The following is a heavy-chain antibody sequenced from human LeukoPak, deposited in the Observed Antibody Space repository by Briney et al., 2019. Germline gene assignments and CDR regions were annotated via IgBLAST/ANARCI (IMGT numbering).Heavy chain of an antibody. CDR3: AKDHPWDCSSTSCYIFDY. CDR2: IRDDGSNK. D-gene: IGHD2-2*01. CDR1: GFTFRSYG. J-gene: IGHJ4*02. Sequence: PGGSLRLSCAASGFTFRSYGMHWVRQAPGKGLEWVAFIRDDGSNKYYADSVKGRFTISRDNSKNTLYLQVNSLRTEDTAVYYCAKDHPWDCSSTSCYIFDYWGQGTLITVSS. V-gene: IGHV3-30*02.